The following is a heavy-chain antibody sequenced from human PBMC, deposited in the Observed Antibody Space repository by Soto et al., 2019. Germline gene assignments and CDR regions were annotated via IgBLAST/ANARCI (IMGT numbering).Heavy chain of an antibody. CDR2: IIPIFGTA. V-gene: IGHV1-69*06. J-gene: IGHJ5*02. CDR3: ARDYTGPALVVTTTRYWFDP. D-gene: IGHD2-2*01. CDR1: GGTFSSYA. Sequence: ASVKVSCKASGGTFSSYAISWVRQAPGQGLGWMGGIIPIFGTANYAQKFQGRVKITAAKSTSTAYMELSSLRSEDTAVYYCARDYTGPALVVTTTRYWFDPWGQGTLVTVSS.